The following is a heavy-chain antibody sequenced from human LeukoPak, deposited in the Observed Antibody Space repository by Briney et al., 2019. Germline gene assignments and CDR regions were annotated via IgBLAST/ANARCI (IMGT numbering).Heavy chain of an antibody. Sequence: GGSLRLSCSASGCTFSAYAMYWVHQAPGKGLEYVSGISNNGGSSFYADSVKGRFTISRDNSKNTLYLQMSSLRAEDTALYYCVKITSVTGGDCWGQGTRLTVSS. CDR3: VKITSVTGGDC. D-gene: IGHD1-1*01. CDR2: ISNNGGSS. J-gene: IGHJ4*02. V-gene: IGHV3-64D*09. CDR1: GCTFSAYA.